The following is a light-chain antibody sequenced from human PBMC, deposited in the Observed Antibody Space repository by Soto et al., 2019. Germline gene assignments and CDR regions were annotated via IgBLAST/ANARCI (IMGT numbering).Light chain of an antibody. CDR2: DVT. V-gene: IGLV2-14*03. CDR1: SSDIGGNNY. CDR3: SSYTTSSTL. Sequence: QSALTQPASVSGSXGQSXXXSXTGTSSDIGGNNYVSWYQQHPGKAPKLMIYDVTNRPSGVSNRFSGSKSGNTASLTISGLQAEDEADYYCSSYTTSSTLFGGGTKVTVL. J-gene: IGLJ2*01.